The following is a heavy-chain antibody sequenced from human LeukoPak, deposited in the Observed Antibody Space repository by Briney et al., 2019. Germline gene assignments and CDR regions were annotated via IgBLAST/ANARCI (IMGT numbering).Heavy chain of an antibody. J-gene: IGHJ6*03. CDR1: GGSFSGYY. D-gene: IGHD2-2*01. V-gene: IGHV4-34*01. Sequence: SETLSLTCAVYGGSFSGYYWSWIRQPPGKGLEWIGEINHSGSTNYNPSLKSRVTISVDTSKNQFSLKLSSVTAADTAVYYCARMGRDIVVVPATAFYYYYYMDVWGKGTTVTISS. CDR2: INHSGST. CDR3: ARMGRDIVVVPATAFYYYYYMDV.